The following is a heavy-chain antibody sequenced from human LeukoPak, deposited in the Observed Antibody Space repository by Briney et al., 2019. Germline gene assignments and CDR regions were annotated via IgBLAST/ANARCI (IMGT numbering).Heavy chain of an antibody. V-gene: IGHV3-23*01. CDR3: ARGVIFGNFISF. CDR1: GFTFSSYA. Sequence: GGSLRLSCAASGFTFSSYAMSWVRQAPGKGLEWVSAISGSGGSTYYADSVKGRFTISRDNAKNSLFLQMNSLRAEDTAVYYCARGVIFGNFISFWGQGTLVTVSS. CDR2: ISGSGGST. J-gene: IGHJ4*02. D-gene: IGHD1-1*01.